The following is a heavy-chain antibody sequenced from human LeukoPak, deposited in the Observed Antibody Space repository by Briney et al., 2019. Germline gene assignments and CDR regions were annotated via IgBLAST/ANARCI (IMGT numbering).Heavy chain of an antibody. J-gene: IGHJ4*02. Sequence: SETLSLTCTVSGDSFSYFYWSWIRQPPGKGLEWIGYIYNSGSTSYNPSLRSRVTISLDTSKNQFSLKLSSVTAADTAIYYCARGVVAAAGRTFDFWGQGTLVTVSS. D-gene: IGHD6-13*01. CDR3: ARGVVAAAGRTFDF. CDR1: GDSFSYFY. CDR2: IYNSGST. V-gene: IGHV4-59*01.